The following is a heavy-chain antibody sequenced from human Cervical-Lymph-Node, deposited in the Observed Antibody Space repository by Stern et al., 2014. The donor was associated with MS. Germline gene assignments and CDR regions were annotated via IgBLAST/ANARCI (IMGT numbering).Heavy chain of an antibody. CDR3: ARDAGIAVAGTGPYYFDF. V-gene: IGHV1-69*01. CDR2: IIPILGTA. CDR1: GGTFTSNA. D-gene: IGHD6-19*01. Sequence: VQLVESGAEVKKPGSSVKVSCKASGGTFTSNAVSWVRQAPGHGLEWMGGIIPILGTANYAKRFQGRVTLTADASTSTAYMELSSLRSEDTAVYYCARDAGIAVAGTGPYYFDFWGQGTLVTVSS. J-gene: IGHJ4*02.